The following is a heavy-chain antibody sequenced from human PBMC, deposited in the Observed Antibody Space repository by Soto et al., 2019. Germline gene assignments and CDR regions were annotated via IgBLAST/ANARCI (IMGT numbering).Heavy chain of an antibody. V-gene: IGHV5-51*01. D-gene: IGHD2-15*01. CDR3: SRHXRNSSGARCHLNWFAH. Sequence: GELLKISCKGSGYNFTTYWIGWGRQMPGKGLEWMGIMYPGDSDTRYSPSFQGQVTISADKSISTAYLQWSSLKASDTAMYYCSRHXRNSSGARCHLNWFAHWGKGTLVTVGS. J-gene: IGHJ5*02. CDR1: GYNFTTYW. CDR2: MYPGDSDT.